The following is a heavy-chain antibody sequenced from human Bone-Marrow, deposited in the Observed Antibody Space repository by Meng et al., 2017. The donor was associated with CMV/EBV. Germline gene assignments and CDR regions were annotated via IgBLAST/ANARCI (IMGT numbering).Heavy chain of an antibody. Sequence: GESLKISCAASGFTFRSYSMNWVRQAPGKGLEWVSSISSSSSYIYYADSVKGRFTISRDNANNSLYLQINRLRAEDKAVYYCARDRTDCISTSCYTDGMDVWGQGTTVTVSS. J-gene: IGHJ6*02. CDR2: ISSSSSYI. V-gene: IGHV3-21*01. CDR3: ARDRTDCISTSCYTDGMDV. CDR1: GFTFRSYS. D-gene: IGHD2-2*02.